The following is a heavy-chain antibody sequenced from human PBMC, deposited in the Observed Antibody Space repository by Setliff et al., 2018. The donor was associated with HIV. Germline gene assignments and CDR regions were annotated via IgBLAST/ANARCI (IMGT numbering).Heavy chain of an antibody. CDR2: GVSGGDT. CDR1: GLIFNTHD. J-gene: IGHJ6*03. CDR3: NTGASGLGQCMDV. Sequence: GGSLRLSCPASGLIFNTHDMYCVRLGRRKGLQWVSPGVSGGDTNYPDSVKGRFTISGEHANRSLWIPVSSLRAGDTAISLSNTGASGLGQCMDVWGRGTTVTVSS. V-gene: IGHV3-13*01. D-gene: IGHD6-25*01.